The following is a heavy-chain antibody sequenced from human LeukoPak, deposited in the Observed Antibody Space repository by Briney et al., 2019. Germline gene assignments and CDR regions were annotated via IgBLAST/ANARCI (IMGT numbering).Heavy chain of an antibody. CDR2: INPSGGST. V-gene: IGHV1-46*01. CDR3: ARTIYYYDSSGYKLYYFDY. Sequence: GASVKVSCKASGYTFTSYYMHWVRQAPGQGLEWMGIINPSGGSTSYAQKFQGRVTMTRDMSTSTAYMELSSLRSEDTAVYYCARTIYYYDSSGYKLYYFDYWGQGTLVTVSS. D-gene: IGHD3-22*01. CDR1: GYTFTSYY. J-gene: IGHJ4*02.